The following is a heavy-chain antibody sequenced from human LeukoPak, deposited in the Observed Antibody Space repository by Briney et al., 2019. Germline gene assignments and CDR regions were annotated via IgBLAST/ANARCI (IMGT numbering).Heavy chain of an antibody. CDR1: GGSINGFY. CDR2: IYFSGST. D-gene: IGHD6-19*01. CDR3: ASSKAVAGTPFDY. V-gene: IGHV4-59*01. Sequence: SETLSLTCTVSGGSINGFYWSWIRQTPGKGLEWIGYIYFSGSTKYNPSLTGRVTISVDTSRNQFSLKLSPVTAADTAVYFCASSKAVAGTPFDYWGQGTLVTVSS. J-gene: IGHJ4*02.